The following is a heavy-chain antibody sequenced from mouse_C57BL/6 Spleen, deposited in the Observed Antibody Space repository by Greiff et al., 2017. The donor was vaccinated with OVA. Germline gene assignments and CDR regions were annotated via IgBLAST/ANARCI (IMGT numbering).Heavy chain of an antibody. Sequence: VQLQQPGAELVMPGASVKLSCKASGYTFTSYWMHWVKQRPGQGLEWIGEIDPSDSYTNYNQKFKGKSTLTVDKSSSTAYMQLSSLTSEDSAVYYCARGGSNSYAMDYWGQGTSVTVSS. J-gene: IGHJ4*01. V-gene: IGHV1-69*01. CDR3: ARGGSNSYAMDY. D-gene: IGHD2-5*01. CDR1: GYTFTSYW. CDR2: IDPSDSYT.